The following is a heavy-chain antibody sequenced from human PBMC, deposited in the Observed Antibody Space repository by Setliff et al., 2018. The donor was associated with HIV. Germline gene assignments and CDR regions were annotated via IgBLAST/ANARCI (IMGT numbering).Heavy chain of an antibody. CDR2: IHISGAT. V-gene: IGHV4-4*09. J-gene: IGHJ5*02. CDR1: GDSTTSSH. CDR3: ARYSGTFTRYFDP. D-gene: IGHD1-26*01. Sequence: SETLSLTCTISGDSTTSSHWSWIRQPPGKGLEWIGYIHISGATSYSPSLERRVTISLDMSKNQFSLKLTSVTAADAAMYYCARYSGTFTRYFDPWGPGTLVTVSS.